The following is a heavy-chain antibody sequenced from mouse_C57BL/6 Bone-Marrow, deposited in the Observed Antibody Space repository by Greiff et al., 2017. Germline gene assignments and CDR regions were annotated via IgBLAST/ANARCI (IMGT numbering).Heavy chain of an antibody. CDR1: GYTFTDYE. Sequence: QVQLQQSGAELVRPGASVTLSCKASGYTFTDYEMHWVKQTPVHGLEWIGAIDPETGGTAYNQKFKGKAILTADKSSSTAYMELRSLTSEDSAVYYCTRRGTTVVATGYFDVWGTGTTVTVSS. J-gene: IGHJ1*03. CDR2: IDPETGGT. D-gene: IGHD1-1*01. V-gene: IGHV1-15*01. CDR3: TRRGTTVVATGYFDV.